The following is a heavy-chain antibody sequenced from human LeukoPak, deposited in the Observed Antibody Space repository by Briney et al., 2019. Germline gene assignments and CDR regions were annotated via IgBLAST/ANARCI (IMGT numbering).Heavy chain of an antibody. CDR3: ATGELGATGGY. D-gene: IGHD1-26*01. CDR1: GDTFSGYA. CDR2: IIPILGIP. Sequence: GSSVKVSCKASGDTFSGYAINWVRQAPGQGLEWMGKIIPILGIPNYAQKVQGRVTITADKATTTVYMELRSLRSEDTAVYFCATGELGATGGYWGQGTLVTVSS. V-gene: IGHV1-69*04. J-gene: IGHJ4*02.